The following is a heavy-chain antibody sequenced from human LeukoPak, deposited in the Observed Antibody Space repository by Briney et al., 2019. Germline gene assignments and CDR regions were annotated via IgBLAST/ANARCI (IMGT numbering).Heavy chain of an antibody. Sequence: GESLKISCKSSGYTFTSYWIGWVRQMPGKGLEWMGIIYPGPGAGPGGSNPIYNPSFQGQVSISADNSITTAYLQWSSLKASDTAMYYCARGHLQSAVTTPSNYFDYWGQGTLVTVSS. J-gene: IGHJ4*02. V-gene: IGHV5-51*01. D-gene: IGHD4-17*01. CDR2: IYPGPGAGPGGSNP. CDR1: GYTFTSYW. CDR3: ARGHLQSAVTTPSNYFDY.